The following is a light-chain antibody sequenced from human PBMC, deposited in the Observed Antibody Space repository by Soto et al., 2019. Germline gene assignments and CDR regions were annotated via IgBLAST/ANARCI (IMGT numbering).Light chain of an antibody. J-gene: IGKJ1*01. Sequence: DIQMTQSPSSLSASVEDRVSITCRASQSISNHLNWYQQKPGKAPKLLIFAASSLQSGVPSRFSGSRSGTEFTLTISSLQPDDFATYYCQHYNSYSEAFGQGTKVDIK. CDR3: QHYNSYSEA. CDR1: QSISNH. V-gene: IGKV1-39*01. CDR2: AAS.